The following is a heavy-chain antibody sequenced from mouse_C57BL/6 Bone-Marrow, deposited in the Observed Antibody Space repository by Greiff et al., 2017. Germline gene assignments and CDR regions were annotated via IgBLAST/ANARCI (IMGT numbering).Heavy chain of an antibody. CDR2: IDPEDGET. V-gene: IGHV14-2*01. Sequence: VQLQQSGAELVKPGASVKLSCTASGFNIKDYYMHWVKQRTEQGLEWIGRIDPEDGETKYAPKFQGKATITADTSSNTAYLQLSSLTSEDTAVDDCARSHGSSLYAMDYWGQGTSVTVSS. CDR1: GFNIKDYY. D-gene: IGHD1-1*01. CDR3: ARSHGSSLYAMDY. J-gene: IGHJ4*01.